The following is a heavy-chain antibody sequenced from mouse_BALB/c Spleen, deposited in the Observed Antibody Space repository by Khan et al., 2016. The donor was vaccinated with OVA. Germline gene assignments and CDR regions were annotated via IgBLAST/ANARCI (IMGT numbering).Heavy chain of an antibody. J-gene: IGHJ3*01. Sequence: EVQLQQSGPELMKPGASVKISCKASGYSFNSYYMHWVKQSHGKSLRGMGYFDPLNDLTSYNQKIKGKATLTVDKSSSTAYMHLSSLTSEDSAVYYCARSLFAYWGQGTLVTVSA. CDR1: GYSFNSYY. V-gene: IGHV1-31*01. CDR2: FDPLNDLT. CDR3: ARSLFAY.